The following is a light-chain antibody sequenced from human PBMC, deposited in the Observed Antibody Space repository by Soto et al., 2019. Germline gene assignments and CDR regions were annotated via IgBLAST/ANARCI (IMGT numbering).Light chain of an antibody. Sequence: EIVLTQSPATLSSFPGDRVTLSCRASQYINTRLAWYQHRPGQTPRLLIYQTSLRAAGIPARFSASGSGTDFPLTISDVQHEDFALYYCHQRQCWPQTFGPGTKVDI. CDR2: QTS. CDR3: HQRQCWPQT. CDR1: QYINTR. V-gene: IGKV3-11*01. J-gene: IGKJ3*01.